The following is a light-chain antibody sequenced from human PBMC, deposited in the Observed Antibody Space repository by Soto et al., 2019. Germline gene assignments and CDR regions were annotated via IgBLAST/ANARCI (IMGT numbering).Light chain of an antibody. Sequence: EVVLTQSPGTLSLSPGDRATLSCRASPSVVSSYLGWFQQRPGQPPRLLISAASSRAPGIPDRFSGSGSGADFTLTITRLEPEDFAIYYCQHYGSPPPTFGQGTKVDIK. J-gene: IGKJ1*01. CDR2: AAS. CDR1: PSVVSSY. CDR3: QHYGSPPPT. V-gene: IGKV3-20*01.